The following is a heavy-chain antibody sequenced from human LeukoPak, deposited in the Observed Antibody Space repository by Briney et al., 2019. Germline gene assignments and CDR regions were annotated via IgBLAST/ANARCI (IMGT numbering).Heavy chain of an antibody. D-gene: IGHD6-13*01. CDR1: GGSISSYY. CDR2: IYYSGST. J-gene: IGHJ4*02. Sequence: PSETLSLTCTVSGGSISSYYWSWIRQPPGKGLEWIGYIYYSGSTNYNPSLKSRVTISVDTSKNQFSLKLSSVTAADMAVYYCARHLAAAGLFDYWGQGTLVTVSS. V-gene: IGHV4-59*08. CDR3: ARHLAAAGLFDY.